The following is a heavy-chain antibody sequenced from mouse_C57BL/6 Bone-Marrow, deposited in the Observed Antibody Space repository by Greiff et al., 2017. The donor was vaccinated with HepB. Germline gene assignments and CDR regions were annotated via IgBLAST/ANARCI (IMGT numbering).Heavy chain of an antibody. D-gene: IGHD1-1*01. CDR1: GYTFTSYW. CDR3: SRSPYYYGSSWYFDV. J-gene: IGHJ1*03. CDR2: IHPNSGST. V-gene: IGHV1-64*01. Sequence: VQLQQPGAELVKPGASVKLSCKASGYTFTSYWMHWVKQRPGQGLEWIGMIHPNSGSTNYNEKFKSKATLTVDKSYSTAYMQLSSLTSEDSAVYYCSRSPYYYGSSWYFDVWGTGTTVTVSS.